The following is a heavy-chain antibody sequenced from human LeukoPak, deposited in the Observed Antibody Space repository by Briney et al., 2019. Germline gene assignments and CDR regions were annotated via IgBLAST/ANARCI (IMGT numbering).Heavy chain of an antibody. CDR1: GFTFDDYA. Sequence: PGGPLRLSCAASGFTFDDYAMHWVRQAPGKGLEWVSGISWNSGSIGYADSVKGRFTISRDNAKNSLYLQMNSLRAEDTALYYYAKGVVTAATGFYYFDYWGQGTLVTVSS. D-gene: IGHD2-21*02. V-gene: IGHV3-9*01. CDR2: ISWNSGSI. CDR3: AKGVVTAATGFYYFDY. J-gene: IGHJ4*02.